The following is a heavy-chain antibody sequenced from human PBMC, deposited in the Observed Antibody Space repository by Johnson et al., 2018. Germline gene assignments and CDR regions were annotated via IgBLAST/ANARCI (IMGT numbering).Heavy chain of an antibody. Sequence: GLEWMGIIYPGDSDTRYSPSFQGQVTISADKSISTAYLQWSSLQASDTAMYYCARRGYYASSGQHAFDSWGQGTMVTVSS. D-gene: IGHD3-22*01. J-gene: IGHJ3*02. V-gene: IGHV5-51*01. CDR2: IYPGDSDT. CDR3: ARRGYYASSGQHAFDS.